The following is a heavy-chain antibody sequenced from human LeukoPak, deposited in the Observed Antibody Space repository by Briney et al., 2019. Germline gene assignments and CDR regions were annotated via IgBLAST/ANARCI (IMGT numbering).Heavy chain of an antibody. J-gene: IGHJ6*03. D-gene: IGHD5-24*01. V-gene: IGHV4-39*01. CDR3: ARLVEVGFGQLLGRYMDV. Sequence: SETLSLTFRVPIASFTCTRSFWGWARPPPGKGLQGIGTLYYSGRIYHSGDTHYNPSLKSRVGISVDPSKRQISLNMTSVTAADTGVYYCARLVEVGFGQLLGRYMDVWGKGTTV. CDR2: LYYSGRI. CDR1: IASFTCTRSF.